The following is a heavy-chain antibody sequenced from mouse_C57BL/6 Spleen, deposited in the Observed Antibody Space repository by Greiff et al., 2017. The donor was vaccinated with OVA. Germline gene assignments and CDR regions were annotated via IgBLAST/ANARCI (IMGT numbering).Heavy chain of an antibody. CDR2: IRNKANGYTT. CDR1: GFTFTDYY. D-gene: IGHD2-1*01. Sequence: DVMLVESGGGLVQPGGSLSLSCAASGFTFTDYYMSWVRQPPGKALEWLGFIRNKANGYTTEYSASVKGRFTISRDNSQSILYLQMNALRAEDSATYYCARLYYDAMDYWGQGTSVTVSS. J-gene: IGHJ4*01. CDR3: ARLYYDAMDY. V-gene: IGHV7-3*01.